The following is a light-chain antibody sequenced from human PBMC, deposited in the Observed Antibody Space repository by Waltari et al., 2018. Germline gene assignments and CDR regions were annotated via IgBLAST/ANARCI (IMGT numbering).Light chain of an antibody. CDR3: MQATHWPVT. CDR1: QSLVYTDGLSY. CDR2: KVS. Sequence: DVGLTQSPLPLPVTLGQPASISCRSSQSLVYTDGLSYLNWFHHRPGQAPRRLIYKVSIRDSGAPDRFSGSGSGTEFTLMISSVEADDVGVYFCMQATHWPVTFGQGTRLE. J-gene: IGKJ5*01. V-gene: IGKV2-30*01.